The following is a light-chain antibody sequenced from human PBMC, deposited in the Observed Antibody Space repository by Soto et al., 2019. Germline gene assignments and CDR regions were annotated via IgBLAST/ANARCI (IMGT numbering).Light chain of an antibody. Sequence: QSVLTQPASVSGSPGQSITISCTGTSSDVGGYNYVSWYPQHPGKAPKLMIYDVSNRPSGVSNRFSGSKSGNTASLTISGLQAEDEADYYCSSYTSSSTPYVVFGGGTKLTVL. CDR3: SSYTSSSTPYVV. V-gene: IGLV2-14*01. J-gene: IGLJ2*01. CDR2: DVS. CDR1: SSDVGGYNY.